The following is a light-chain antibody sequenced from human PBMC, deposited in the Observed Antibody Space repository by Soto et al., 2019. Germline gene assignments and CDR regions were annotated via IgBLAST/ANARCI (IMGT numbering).Light chain of an antibody. Sequence: EIVLTQSPATLSLSPVERATLSCRASQYVSSFLAWYQQKAGQAPRLLIYDASHRATGIPARFSGSGSGTDFTLTISSLEPEDFAVYYCQQRSNWPKTLGQATKV. CDR2: DAS. CDR1: QYVSSF. V-gene: IGKV3-11*01. CDR3: QQRSNWPKT. J-gene: IGKJ1*01.